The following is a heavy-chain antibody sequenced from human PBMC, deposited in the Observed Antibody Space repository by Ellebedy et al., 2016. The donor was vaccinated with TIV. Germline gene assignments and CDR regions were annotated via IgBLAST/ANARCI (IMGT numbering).Heavy chain of an antibody. Sequence: ASVKVSXXASGYTYTSYEINWVRQATGQGLEWMGWMNPNSGNTGYAQKFQGRVTMTRNTSISTAYMELSSLRSEDTAVYYCARGLRLSVGRWFDPWGQGTLVTVSS. CDR1: GYTYTSYE. CDR3: ARGLRLSVGRWFDP. D-gene: IGHD4-23*01. V-gene: IGHV1-8*01. J-gene: IGHJ5*02. CDR2: MNPNSGNT.